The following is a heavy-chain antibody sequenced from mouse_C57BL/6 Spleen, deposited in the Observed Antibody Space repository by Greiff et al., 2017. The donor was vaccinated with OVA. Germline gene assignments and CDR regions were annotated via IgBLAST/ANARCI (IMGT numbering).Heavy chain of an antibody. D-gene: IGHD2-4*01. CDR3: ARDRGDYDEGYYFDY. Sequence: EVNVVESEGGLVQPGSSMKLSCTASGFTFSDYYMAWVRQVPEKGLEWVANINYDGSSTYYLDSLKSRFIISRDNAKNILYLQMSSLKSEDTATYYCARDRGDYDEGYYFDYWGQGTTLTVSS. J-gene: IGHJ2*01. CDR2: INYDGSST. V-gene: IGHV5-16*01. CDR1: GFTFSDYY.